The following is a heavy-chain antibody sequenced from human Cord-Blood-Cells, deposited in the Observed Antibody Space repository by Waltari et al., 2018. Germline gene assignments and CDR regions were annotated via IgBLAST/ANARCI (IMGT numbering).Heavy chain of an antibody. D-gene: IGHD2-2*01. V-gene: IGHV3-9*01. J-gene: IGHJ3*02. CDR3: ARVKDIVVVPAARGAFDI. CDR2: ISWNSGSI. Sequence: LEWVSGISWNSGSICYADSVKGRFTISRDNAKNSLYLQMNSVRAEDTALYYGARVKDIVVVPAARGAFDIWGQGTMVTVSS.